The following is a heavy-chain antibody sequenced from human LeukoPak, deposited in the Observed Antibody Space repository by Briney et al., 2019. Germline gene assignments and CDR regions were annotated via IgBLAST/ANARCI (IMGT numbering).Heavy chain of an antibody. V-gene: IGHV1-24*01. CDR1: GYTLTELS. CDR3: ATGQYYYDSSGYYSFDH. D-gene: IGHD3-22*01. Sequence: GASVKVSCKVSGYTLTELSMHWLRQAPGKGLEWMGGFDPEDGETIYAQKFQGRVTMTEDTSTDTAYMELSSLRSEDTAVYYCATGQYYYDSSGYYSFDHWGQGTLVTVSS. J-gene: IGHJ4*02. CDR2: FDPEDGET.